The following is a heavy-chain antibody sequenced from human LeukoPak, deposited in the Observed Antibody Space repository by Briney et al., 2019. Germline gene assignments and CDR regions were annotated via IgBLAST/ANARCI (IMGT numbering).Heavy chain of an antibody. J-gene: IGHJ3*02. Sequence: SETLSLTCAVYGGSFSGYYWSWIRQPPGKGLEWIGEINHSGSTNYNPSLKSRFTISVDTSKNQFSLKLSSVTAADTAVYYCARGGITMVRGVTPRAFDIWGQGTMVTVSS. CDR3: ARGGITMVRGVTPRAFDI. CDR2: INHSGST. D-gene: IGHD3-10*01. CDR1: GGSFSGYY. V-gene: IGHV4-34*01.